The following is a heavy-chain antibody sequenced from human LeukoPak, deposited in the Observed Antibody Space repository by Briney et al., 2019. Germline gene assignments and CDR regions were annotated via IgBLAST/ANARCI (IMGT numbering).Heavy chain of an antibody. D-gene: IGHD2-15*01. CDR1: GFTFSSYR. V-gene: IGHV3-21*01. J-gene: IGHJ4*02. CDR3: ARDHCSGDSCYSVDY. Sequence: PGGSLRLSCAASGFTFSSYRMNWVRQAQGKGLEWVSSISSSGNYIYYADSLKGRFTISRDNAKNSLYLQVNSLRVEDTAIYYCARDHCSGDSCYSVDYWGQGTLVTVSS. CDR2: ISSSGNYI.